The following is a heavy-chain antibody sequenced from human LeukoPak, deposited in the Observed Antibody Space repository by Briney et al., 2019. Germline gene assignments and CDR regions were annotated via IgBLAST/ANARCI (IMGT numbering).Heavy chain of an antibody. CDR3: ARVSGATITTYYGIYV. Sequence: PSETLSLTCTVSGGSISSYYWSWIRQPPGKGLEWIGHISHSGSTNYNPSLNSRLIISIDTSANQFSLKLSSVTAADTAVYYCARVSGATITTYYGIYVWGQGTTVTVSS. CDR2: ISHSGST. CDR1: GGSISSYY. V-gene: IGHV4-59*01. J-gene: IGHJ6*02. D-gene: IGHD5-24*01.